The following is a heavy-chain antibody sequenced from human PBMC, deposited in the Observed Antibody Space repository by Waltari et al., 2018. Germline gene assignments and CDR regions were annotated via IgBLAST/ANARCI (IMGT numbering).Heavy chain of an antibody. D-gene: IGHD6-19*01. CDR3: AREGGYSSGWTDAFDI. Sequence: QVQLQQWGAGLLKPSETLSLTCAVYGGSFSGYYWSWIRQPPGKGLEWIGEINHSGSTNYNTSLKSRVTISVVTSKNQFSLKLSSVTAADTAVYYCAREGGYSSGWTDAFDIWGQGTMVTVSS. V-gene: IGHV4-34*01. CDR2: INHSGST. CDR1: GGSFSGYY. J-gene: IGHJ3*02.